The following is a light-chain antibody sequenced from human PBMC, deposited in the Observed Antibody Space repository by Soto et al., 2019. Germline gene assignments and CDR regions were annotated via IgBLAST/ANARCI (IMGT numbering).Light chain of an antibody. CDR3: GTWDSSLSAEV. Sequence: QSVLTQPPSVSVAPGQTVTISCSGSSSNIGNNYVSWYQQLPGTAPKLLIYENNKRPSGIPDRFSGSKSGTSATLGITGLQTGDEADYYCGTWDSSLSAEVFGTGTKLTVL. CDR1: SSNIGNNY. J-gene: IGLJ1*01. V-gene: IGLV1-51*02. CDR2: ENN.